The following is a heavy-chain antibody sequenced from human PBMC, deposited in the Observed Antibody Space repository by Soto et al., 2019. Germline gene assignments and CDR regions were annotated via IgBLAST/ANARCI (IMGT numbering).Heavy chain of an antibody. CDR3: AKEQSSIFRSGSGMDV. V-gene: IGHV3-30*18. CDR1: VCTFRNFV. D-gene: IGHD3-3*01. CDR2: ISYAGNNI. J-gene: IGHJ6*02. Sequence: VGSLRLSCASSVCTFRNFVMHCVRHSPGKGLEWVAVISYAGNNIYYADSVKGRFTISRDNSGNTLYLEMSSLRGEDTAVYYCAKEQSSIFRSGSGMDVGGPGTTVNASS.